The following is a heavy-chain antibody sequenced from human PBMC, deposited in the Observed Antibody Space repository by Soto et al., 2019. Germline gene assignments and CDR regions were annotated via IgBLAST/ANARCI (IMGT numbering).Heavy chain of an antibody. CDR2: IMPVFRRP. CDR1: GGTFRTSA. V-gene: IGHV1-69*12. Sequence: QVQLVQSGAEVKKPGSSVKVSCKAPGGTFRTSAISWVRQAPGQGLEWVGGIMPVFRRPKYAQNFQGRVTITADESTSTAYMELSSLRSDDTAIYYCARDKDRPQLGGNYYYILDVWGQGTAVTVSS. CDR3: ARDKDRPQLGGNYYYILDV. D-gene: IGHD3-3*02. J-gene: IGHJ6*02.